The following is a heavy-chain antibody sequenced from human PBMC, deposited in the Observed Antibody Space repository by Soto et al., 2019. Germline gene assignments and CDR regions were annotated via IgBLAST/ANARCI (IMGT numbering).Heavy chain of an antibody. CDR1: GDSISSSNW. V-gene: IGHV4-4*02. D-gene: IGHD5-18*01. CDR2: IFHGGNT. Sequence: SETLSLTCAVSGDSISSSNWWSWVRQSPGKGLEWIGDIFHGGNTNYNPPLKSRVTISVDKSDNQFSLKLKSVTAADTAVYYCARDEGYGSHFGLDVWGQGTTVTVSS. CDR3: ARDEGYGSHFGLDV. J-gene: IGHJ6*02.